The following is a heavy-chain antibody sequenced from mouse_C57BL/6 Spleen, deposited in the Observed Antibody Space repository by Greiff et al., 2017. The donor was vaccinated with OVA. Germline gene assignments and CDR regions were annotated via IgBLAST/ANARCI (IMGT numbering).Heavy chain of an antibody. Sequence: QVQLKQPGAELVKPGASVKMSCKASGYTFTSYWITWVKQRPGQGLEWIGDIYPGSGSTNYNEKFKSKATLTVDTSSSTAYMQLSSLTSEDSAVYYCAGNYYGSSQFAYWGQGTLVTVSA. CDR1: GYTFTSYW. CDR3: AGNYYGSSQFAY. D-gene: IGHD1-1*01. V-gene: IGHV1-55*01. CDR2: IYPGSGST. J-gene: IGHJ3*01.